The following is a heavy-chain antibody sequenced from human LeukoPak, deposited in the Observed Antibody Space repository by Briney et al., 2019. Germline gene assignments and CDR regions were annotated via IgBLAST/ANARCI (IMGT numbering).Heavy chain of an antibody. J-gene: IGHJ4*02. D-gene: IGHD1-26*01. CDR2: IKQDGSEI. Sequence: PGGSLRLSCAASGFTFNNFWTSWVRQAPGKGLEWVANIKQDGSEIYYVDSVKGRFTIPRDNAKNSLYLQMNSLRVEDTAVYYCARDKVVGATYFDYWGQGTLVTVSS. CDR1: GFTFNNFW. V-gene: IGHV3-7*01. CDR3: ARDKVVGATYFDY.